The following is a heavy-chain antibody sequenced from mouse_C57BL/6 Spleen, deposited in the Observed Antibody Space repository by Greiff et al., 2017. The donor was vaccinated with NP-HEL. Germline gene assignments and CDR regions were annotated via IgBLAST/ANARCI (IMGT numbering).Heavy chain of an antibody. D-gene: IGHD2-4*01. Sequence: QVQLQQSGPELVKPGASVKISCKASGYAFSSSWMNWVKQRPGKGLEWIGRIYPGDGDTNYNGKFKGKATLTADKSSSTAYMQLSSLTSEDSAVYFCARERLRGWYFDVWGTGTTVTVSS. CDR3: ARERLRGWYFDV. J-gene: IGHJ1*03. CDR1: GYAFSSSW. CDR2: IYPGDGDT. V-gene: IGHV1-82*01.